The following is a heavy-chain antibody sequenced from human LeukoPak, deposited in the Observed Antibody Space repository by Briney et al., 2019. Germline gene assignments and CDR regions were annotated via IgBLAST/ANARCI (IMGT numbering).Heavy chain of an antibody. V-gene: IGHV4-59*01. J-gene: IGHJ4*02. CDR3: AREFGSSSFVDY. CDR1: GGSISSYY. D-gene: IGHD6-6*01. CDR2: IYYSGST. Sequence: SSETLSLTCTVSGGSISSYYWSWIRQPPGKGLEWIGYIYYSGSTNYNPSLKSRVTISVDTSKNQFSLKLSSVTAADTAVYYCAREFGSSSFVDYWGQGTLVTVSS.